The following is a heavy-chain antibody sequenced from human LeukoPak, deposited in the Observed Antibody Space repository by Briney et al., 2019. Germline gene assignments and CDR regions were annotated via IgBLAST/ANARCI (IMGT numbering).Heavy chain of an antibody. V-gene: IGHV3-23*01. D-gene: IGHD2-2*01. CDR3: AKSPGGVVSTSFDN. J-gene: IGHJ4*02. CDR2: VSVSGGST. CDR1: GFTFSTYA. Sequence: GGSLRLSCAASGFTFSTYAMSWVRQAPGKGLEWVSVVSVSGGSTYYADSVKGRFTISRDNSKNTLYLQMNSLRAEDTAVYYCAKSPGGVVSTSFDNWGQGTLVTVSS.